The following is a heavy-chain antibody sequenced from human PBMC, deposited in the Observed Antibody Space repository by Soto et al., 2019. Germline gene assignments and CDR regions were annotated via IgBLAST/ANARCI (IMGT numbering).Heavy chain of an antibody. D-gene: IGHD3-16*01. CDR2: INWNGENV. CDR1: GFTFKDHG. V-gene: IGHV3-20*04. J-gene: IGHJ4*02. Sequence: EVQLVESGGTVVRPGGSLRLSCAASGFTFKDHGMNWVRQVPGEGLEWVSHINWNGENVGYADSVKGRFTISRDDARNSLYLKMNSLGAEDTALYFWARDRDGGLDFWGQGTLVTVSS. CDR3: ARDRDGGLDF.